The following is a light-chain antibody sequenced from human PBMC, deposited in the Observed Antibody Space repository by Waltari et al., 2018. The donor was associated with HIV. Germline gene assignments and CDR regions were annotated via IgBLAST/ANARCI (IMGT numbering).Light chain of an antibody. V-gene: IGKV1-5*03. CDR1: QTISNY. J-gene: IGKJ1*01. Sequence: DIQMTQSTSTLSASIGDRVSLTCRASQTISNYLAWYPQRPGKAPNVLIYKASDLKSGVPSRFSGSGSGTEFTLIISSLQPDDFATYYCQQYDTYPWTFGQGTRVEIK. CDR2: KAS. CDR3: QQYDTYPWT.